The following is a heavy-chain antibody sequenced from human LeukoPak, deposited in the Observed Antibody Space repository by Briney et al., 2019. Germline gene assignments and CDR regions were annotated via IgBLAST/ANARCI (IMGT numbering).Heavy chain of an antibody. CDR2: ISAYNGNT. J-gene: IGHJ6*02. D-gene: IGHD3-10*01. CDR1: GYTFTSYG. V-gene: IGHV1-18*01. CDR3: ARVRGSGSPTSYYYYGMDV. Sequence: EAPVKVSCKASGYTFTSYGISWVRQAPGQGLEWMGWISAYNGNTNYAQKLQGRVTMTTDTSTSTAYMELRSLRSDDTAVYYCARVRGSGSPTSYYYYGMDVWGQGTTVTVSS.